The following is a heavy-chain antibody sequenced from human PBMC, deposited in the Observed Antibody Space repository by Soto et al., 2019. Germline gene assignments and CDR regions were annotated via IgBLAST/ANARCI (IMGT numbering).Heavy chain of an antibody. J-gene: IGHJ4*02. CDR3: ARGVGSSSRFDY. D-gene: IGHD6-13*01. Sequence: PSETLSLTCTVSGGSISSYYWSWIRQPPGKGLEWIGYIYYSGSTNYNPSLKSRVTISVDTSKNQFSLKLSSVTAADTAVYYCARGVGSSSRFDYWGQGTLVTVSS. V-gene: IGHV4-59*01. CDR2: IYYSGST. CDR1: GGSISSYY.